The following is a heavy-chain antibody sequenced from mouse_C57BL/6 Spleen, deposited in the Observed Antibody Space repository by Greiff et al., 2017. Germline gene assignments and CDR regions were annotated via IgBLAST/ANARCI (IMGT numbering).Heavy chain of an antibody. D-gene: IGHD1-1*01. Sequence: VQLQQSGAELVRPGTSVKMSCKASGYTFTNYWIGWAKQRPGHGLEWIGDIYPGGGYTNYNEKFKGKATLTADKSSSTAYMQFSSLTSEDSAIYYCAREGITTVVATGGAMDYWGQGTSVTVSS. J-gene: IGHJ4*01. V-gene: IGHV1-63*01. CDR2: IYPGGGYT. CDR3: AREGITTVVATGGAMDY. CDR1: GYTFTNYW.